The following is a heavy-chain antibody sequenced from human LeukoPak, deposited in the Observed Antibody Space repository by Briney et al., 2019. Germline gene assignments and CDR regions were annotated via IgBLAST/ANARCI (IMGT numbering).Heavy chain of an antibody. D-gene: IGHD3-3*01. CDR1: GYTFTSYY. J-gene: IGHJ4*02. CDR3: ARDAIEYYDFWSGSYYYFDY. Sequence: ASVKVSCKSSGYTFTSYYIHWVRQAPGQGLEWMGIINPGGGSTTYAQGFQGRVTMTSDTSTSTVYMELSSLRSEDTAVYYCARDAIEYYDFWSGSYYYFDYWGQGTLVTVSS. V-gene: IGHV1-46*01. CDR2: INPGGGST.